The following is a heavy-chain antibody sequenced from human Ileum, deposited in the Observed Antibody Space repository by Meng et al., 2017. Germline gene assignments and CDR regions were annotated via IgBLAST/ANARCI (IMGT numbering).Heavy chain of an antibody. Sequence: QGSRPGSVESSGSRCLTCGVRCHSIRSGDSASRVRQSPGQGLEWVAAMNLRARPSYIPSPKGRVTMSVDQSHDHLSLQVTSVTAGDTAVYYCAHIFDSWGQGTLVTVSS. CDR2: MNLRARP. V-gene: IGHV4-4*02. J-gene: IGHJ4*02. CDR1: CHSIRSGDS. CDR3: AHIFDS.